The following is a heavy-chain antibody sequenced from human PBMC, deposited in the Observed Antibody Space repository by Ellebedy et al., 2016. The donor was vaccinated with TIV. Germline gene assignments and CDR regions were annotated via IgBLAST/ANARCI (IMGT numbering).Heavy chain of an antibody. V-gene: IGHV3-21*01. CDR3: ARDLHYDYIWGSYRLNGMDV. CDR1: GFSFSSYA. Sequence: GESLKISXVASGFSFSSYAMNWVRQAPGKGLEWVSSISFDSSHTFYTDSLRGRFTMFRDNAKNSLYLQMNSLRAEDTAVYYCARDLHYDYIWGSYRLNGMDVWGQGTTVTVSS. D-gene: IGHD3-16*02. CDR2: ISFDSSHT. J-gene: IGHJ6*02.